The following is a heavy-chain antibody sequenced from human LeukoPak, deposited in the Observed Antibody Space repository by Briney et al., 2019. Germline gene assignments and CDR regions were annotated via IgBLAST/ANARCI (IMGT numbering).Heavy chain of an antibody. CDR2: IYFSGST. D-gene: IGHD3-10*01. V-gene: IGHV4-59*06. CDR3: ATEKALGRASGTFEN. Sequence: PSETLSLTCTVSGGSISSYYWSWLRQPPGKDLEWIGYIYFSGSTYYNPSLKSRASISLDTSKNQFSLNLTSVTAADTAVYFCATEKALGRASGTFENWGQGSLVTVSS. J-gene: IGHJ4*02. CDR1: GGSISSYY.